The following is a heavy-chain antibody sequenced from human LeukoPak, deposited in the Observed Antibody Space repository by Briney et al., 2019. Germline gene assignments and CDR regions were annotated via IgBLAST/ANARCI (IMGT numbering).Heavy chain of an antibody. Sequence: GGSLRLSCAASGFTFCSYAMHWVRQAPGKGLERVAVISYDGSNKYYADSVKGRFTISRDNSKNTLYLQMNSLRAEDTAVYYCARDWTSYSSGWYGTYYYGMDVWGQGTTVTVSS. CDR3: ARDWTSYSSGWYGTYYYGMDV. D-gene: IGHD6-19*01. CDR1: GFTFCSYA. J-gene: IGHJ6*02. V-gene: IGHV3-30-3*01. CDR2: ISYDGSNK.